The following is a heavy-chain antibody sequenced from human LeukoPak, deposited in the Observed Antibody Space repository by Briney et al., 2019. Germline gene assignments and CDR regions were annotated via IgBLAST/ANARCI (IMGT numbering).Heavy chain of an antibody. J-gene: IGHJ6*04. CDR2: ISSSGSTI. Sequence: PGGSLRLSCTASGFTFSSYEMNWVRQAPGKGLEWVSYISSSGSTIYYADSVKGRFTISRDNAKNSLYLQMNSLRAEDTAVYYCAELGITMIGGVWGKGATVTISS. CDR3: AELGITMIGGV. V-gene: IGHV3-48*03. D-gene: IGHD3-10*02. CDR1: GFTFSSYE.